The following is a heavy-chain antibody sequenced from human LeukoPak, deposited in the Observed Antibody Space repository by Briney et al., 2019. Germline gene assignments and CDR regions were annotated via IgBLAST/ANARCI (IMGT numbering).Heavy chain of an antibody. CDR2: ISSSGSTI. V-gene: IGHV3-48*03. CDR3: ARTWNDDWFDP. J-gene: IGHJ5*02. Sequence: GGSLRLSCAVSGFTFSSYEMNWVRQAPGKGLEWVSYISSSGSTIYYADSVKGRFTISRDNAKNSLYLQMNSLRAEDTAVYYCARTWNDDWFDPWGQGTLVTVSS. D-gene: IGHD1-1*01. CDR1: GFTFSSYE.